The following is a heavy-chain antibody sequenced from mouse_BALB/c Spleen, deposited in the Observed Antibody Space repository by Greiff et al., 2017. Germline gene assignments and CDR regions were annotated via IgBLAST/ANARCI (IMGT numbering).Heavy chain of an antibody. Sequence: EVQLQQSGPGLVKPSQSLSLTCSVTGYSITSGYYWNWIRQFPGNKLEWMGYISYDGSNNYNPSLKNRISITRDTSKNQFFLKLNSVTTEDTATYYCARAQIYYGFDYWGQGTTLTVSS. J-gene: IGHJ2*01. V-gene: IGHV3-6*02. D-gene: IGHD2-1*01. CDR1: GYSITSGYY. CDR3: ARAQIYYGFDY. CDR2: ISYDGSN.